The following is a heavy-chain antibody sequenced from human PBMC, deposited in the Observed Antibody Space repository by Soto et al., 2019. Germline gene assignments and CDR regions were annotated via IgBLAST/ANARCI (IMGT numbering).Heavy chain of an antibody. Sequence: SETLSLTCTVSGGSISSGGYYWSWIRQHPGKGLEWIGYIYYSGSTYYNPSLKSRVTISVDTSKNQFSLKLSSVTVADTAVYYCARDRRPYDFWSGYYTRGMDVWGKGTTVTVSS. CDR3: ARDRRPYDFWSGYYTRGMDV. D-gene: IGHD3-3*01. J-gene: IGHJ6*04. V-gene: IGHV4-31*03. CDR2: IYYSGST. CDR1: GGSISSGGYY.